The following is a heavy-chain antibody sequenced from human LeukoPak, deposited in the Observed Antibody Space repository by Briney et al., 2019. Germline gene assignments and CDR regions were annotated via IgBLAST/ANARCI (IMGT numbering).Heavy chain of an antibody. CDR3: ARLQRGYSRYYGMDV. Sequence: SETLSLTCAVYGGSFSGYYWSWIRQPPGKGLEWIGEINHSGSTNYNPSLKSRVTISVDTSKNQFSLKLSSVTAADTAVYYCARLQRGYSRYYGMDVWGQGTTVTVSS. J-gene: IGHJ6*02. CDR1: GGSFSGYY. V-gene: IGHV4-34*01. CDR2: INHSGST. D-gene: IGHD2-2*03.